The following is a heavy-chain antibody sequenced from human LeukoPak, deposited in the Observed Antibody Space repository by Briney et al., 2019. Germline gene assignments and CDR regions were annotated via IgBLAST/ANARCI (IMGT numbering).Heavy chain of an antibody. Sequence: PGGSLRLSCAASGFTFSTYSMNWVRQAPGKGLEWVSYVTSSSSTRFYADSVKGRFTISRDNAKNSLYLQMNSLRAEDTAVYYCARSLLGYFDYWGQGTLVTVSS. V-gene: IGHV3-48*04. CDR1: GFTFSTYS. J-gene: IGHJ4*02. CDR3: ARSLLGYFDY. CDR2: VTSSSSTR.